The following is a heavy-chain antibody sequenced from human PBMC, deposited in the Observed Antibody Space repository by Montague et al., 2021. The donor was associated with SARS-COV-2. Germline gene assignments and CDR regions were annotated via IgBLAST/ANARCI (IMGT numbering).Heavy chain of an antibody. CDR2: RNYSGST. V-gene: IGHV4-59*01. CDR3: ARGRDGYYDRSARFAY. Sequence: SETLSLTCTVSGGSISSYYWSWSRQPPGKGLEWIGYRNYSGSTNYNPSLKSRVTISVDTSKNQFSLKLTSVTAAGTAVYYCARGRDGYYDRSARFAYWGQGTLVTVSS. J-gene: IGHJ4*02. D-gene: IGHD3-22*01. CDR1: GGSISSYY.